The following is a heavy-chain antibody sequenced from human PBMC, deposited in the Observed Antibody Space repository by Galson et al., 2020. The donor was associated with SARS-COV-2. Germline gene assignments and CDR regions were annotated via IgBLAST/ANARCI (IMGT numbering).Heavy chain of an antibody. CDR2: ISYDGSNK. Sequence: TGGSLRLSCAASGFTFSSYAMHWVRQAPGKGLEWVAVISYDGSNKYYADSVKGRFTISRDNSKNTLYLQMNSLRAEDTAVYYCARTNSWSYVSAFDIWGQGTMVTVSS. D-gene: IGHD1-26*01. CDR1: GFTFSSYA. V-gene: IGHV3-30-3*01. J-gene: IGHJ3*02. CDR3: ARTNSWSYVSAFDI.